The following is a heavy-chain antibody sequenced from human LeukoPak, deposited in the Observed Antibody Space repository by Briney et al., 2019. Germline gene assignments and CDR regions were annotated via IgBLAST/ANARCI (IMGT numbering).Heavy chain of an antibody. D-gene: IGHD2-2*01. CDR3: AKAMRPVVPAANEFDP. V-gene: IGHV3-33*06. Sequence: PGRSLRLSCAASGFAFSSYGMHWVRQAPGKGLEWVAVIWYDGSNKYYADSVKGRFTISRDNSKNTLYLQMNSLRAEDTAVYYCAKAMRPVVPAANEFDPWGQGTLVTVSS. CDR1: GFAFSSYG. J-gene: IGHJ5*02. CDR2: IWYDGSNK.